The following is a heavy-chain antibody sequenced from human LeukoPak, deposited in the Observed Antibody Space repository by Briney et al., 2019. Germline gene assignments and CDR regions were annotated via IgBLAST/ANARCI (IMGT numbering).Heavy chain of an antibody. J-gene: IGHJ4*02. CDR2: IANHGSNK. CDR1: GLTFSSYA. Sequence: GGSLRLSCAASGLTFSSYAMHWVRQGPGKGLEWVAYIANHGSNKYYADSVKGRFTISRDNSKRTLYLQMNNLRADDTAVYYCAKDGSWSCTDWGQGALVTVSS. V-gene: IGHV3-30*02. CDR3: AKDGSWSCTD. D-gene: IGHD2-8*02.